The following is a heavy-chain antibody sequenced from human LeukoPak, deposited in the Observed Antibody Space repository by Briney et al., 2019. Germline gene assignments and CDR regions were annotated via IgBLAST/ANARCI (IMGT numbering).Heavy chain of an antibody. Sequence: SVKVSCKASGGTFSSYAISWVRQAPGQGLEWMGGIIPIFGTANYAQKFQGRVTITTDESTSTAYMELGSLRSEDTAVYYCAREWRGSGNWFDPWGQGTLVTVSS. V-gene: IGHV1-69*05. CDR1: GGTFSSYA. D-gene: IGHD3-10*01. CDR3: AREWRGSGNWFDP. CDR2: IIPIFGTA. J-gene: IGHJ5*02.